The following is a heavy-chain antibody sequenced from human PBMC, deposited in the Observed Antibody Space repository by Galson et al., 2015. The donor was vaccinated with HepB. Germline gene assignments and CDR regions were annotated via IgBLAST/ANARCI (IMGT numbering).Heavy chain of an antibody. CDR1: GFTFSGSA. CDR3: VRSGDFSGYSSR. CDR2: IRSKATNYAA. Sequence: SLRLSCAASGFTFSGSAIHWVRQASGRGPEWIGHIRSKATNYAALYVPSLKGRFTISRDDSKNMAYLHMRSQKTDDTAVYYCVRSGDFSGYSSRWGQGTLVTVSS. J-gene: IGHJ4*02. V-gene: IGHV3-73*01. D-gene: IGHD6-13*01.